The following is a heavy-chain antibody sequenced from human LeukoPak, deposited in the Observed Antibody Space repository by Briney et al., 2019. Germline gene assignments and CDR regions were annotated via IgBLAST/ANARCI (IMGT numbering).Heavy chain of an antibody. CDR3: SRSIAVARTPYYFDY. CDR1: GGSISSYY. D-gene: IGHD6-19*01. J-gene: IGHJ4*02. Sequence: SETLSLTCTVSGGSISSYYWSWIRQPPGKGLEWIGYFYYSGSTNYNPSLQSRVTMSLDTSKNQLSLRLSSGTAADTAVYYCSRSIAVARTPYYFDYWGQGTLVTVSS. CDR2: FYYSGST. V-gene: IGHV4-59*01.